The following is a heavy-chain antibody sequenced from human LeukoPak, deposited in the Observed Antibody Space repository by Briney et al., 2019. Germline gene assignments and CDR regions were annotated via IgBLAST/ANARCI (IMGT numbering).Heavy chain of an antibody. Sequence: SETLSLTCTVSGGSISSSSYYWGWIRQPPGKGLEWIGSIYYSGSTYYNPSLKSRVTISVDTSKNQYSLKLSSVTAADTAVYYCAILATNGGYDYWGQGTLVTVSS. CDR3: AILATNGGYDY. CDR2: IYYSGST. V-gene: IGHV4-39*01. D-gene: IGHD1-14*01. J-gene: IGHJ4*02. CDR1: GGSISSSSYY.